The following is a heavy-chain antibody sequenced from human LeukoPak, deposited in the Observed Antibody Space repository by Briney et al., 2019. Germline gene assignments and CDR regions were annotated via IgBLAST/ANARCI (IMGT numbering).Heavy chain of an antibody. Sequence: PGGSLRLSCAASGFTFSDYYMSWIRQAPGKGLEWVSYISSSGSTIYYADSVKGRFTISRDNAKNSLYLQMNSLRAEDTAVYYCATRYCSGTSCYFDAFDIWGQGTMVTVSS. D-gene: IGHD2-2*01. CDR1: GFTFSDYY. CDR3: ATRYCSGTSCYFDAFDI. CDR2: ISSSGSTI. V-gene: IGHV3-11*01. J-gene: IGHJ3*02.